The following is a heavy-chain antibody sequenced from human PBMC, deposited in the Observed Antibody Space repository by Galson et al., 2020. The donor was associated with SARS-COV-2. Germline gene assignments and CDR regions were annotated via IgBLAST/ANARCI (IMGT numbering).Heavy chain of an antibody. CDR1: GYTFTSYG. CDR3: ARDARMITFGGVIVNFDY. V-gene: IGHV1-18*01. CDR2: ISAYNGNT. Sequence: SVKVSCKASGYTFTSYGISWVRQAPGQGLEWMGWISAYNGNTNYAQKLQGRVTMTTDTSTSTAYMELRSLRSDDTAVYDCARDARMITFGGVIVNFDYWGQGTLVTVSS. J-gene: IGHJ4*02. D-gene: IGHD3-16*02.